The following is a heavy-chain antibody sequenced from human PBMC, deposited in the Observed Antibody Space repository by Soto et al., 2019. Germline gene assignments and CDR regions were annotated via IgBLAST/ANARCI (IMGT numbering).Heavy chain of an antibody. CDR1: GFTFSSYA. J-gene: IGHJ6*02. Sequence: GGSLRLSCAASGFTFSSYAMHWVRQAPGKGLEWVAVISYDGSNKYYADSVKGRFTISRDNSKNTLYLQMNSLRAEDTAVYYCARDPGVVPAAIRYYYGMDVWGQGTTVTVSS. D-gene: IGHD2-2*02. CDR2: ISYDGSNK. V-gene: IGHV3-30-3*01. CDR3: ARDPGVVPAAIRYYYGMDV.